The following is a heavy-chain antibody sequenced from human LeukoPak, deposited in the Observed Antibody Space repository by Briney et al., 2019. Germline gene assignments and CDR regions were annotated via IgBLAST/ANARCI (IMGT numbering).Heavy chain of an antibody. D-gene: IGHD2-15*01. CDR3: ARGRYCSGGSCYYHTDDY. CDR2: INPNSGNT. CDR1: GYTFTGYY. J-gene: IGHJ4*02. Sequence: ASVKVSCKASGYTFTGYYMHWVRQSPGQGLEWMGWINPNSGNTGYAQKFQGRVTITRNTSISTAYMELSSLRSEDTAVYYCARGRYCSGGSCYYHTDDYWGQGTLVTVSS. V-gene: IGHV1-8*03.